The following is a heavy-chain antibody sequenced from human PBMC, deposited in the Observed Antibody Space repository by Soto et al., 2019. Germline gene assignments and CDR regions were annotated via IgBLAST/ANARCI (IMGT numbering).Heavy chain of an antibody. Sequence: VQLQESGPGLVKPSPTLSLTCTVSGDSIGTGGYSWDWIRQHPGKGPEWIGYIHYSGNTYYNPSLKSRLTRSRGTSKNQCSLHLSSVTAADTAVYYCATNHDDISGRTPLLFDSWGQGTLVTVSS. CDR1: GDSIGTGGYS. V-gene: IGHV4-31*03. J-gene: IGHJ4*02. CDR2: IHYSGNT. CDR3: ATNHDDISGRTPLLFDS. D-gene: IGHD3-22*01.